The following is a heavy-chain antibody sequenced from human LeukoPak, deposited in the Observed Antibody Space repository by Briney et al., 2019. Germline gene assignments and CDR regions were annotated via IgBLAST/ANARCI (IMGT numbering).Heavy chain of an antibody. CDR3: GYQLPYYGMDV. Sequence: ASVKVSCKASGYTFTSYDIIWVRQATGQGLEWMGWMNPNSGNTGYAQKFQGRVTMTRNTSISTAYMELSSLRSEDTAVYYCGYQLPYYGMDVWGQGTTVTVSS. V-gene: IGHV1-8*01. D-gene: IGHD2-2*01. CDR1: GYTFTSYD. CDR2: MNPNSGNT. J-gene: IGHJ6*02.